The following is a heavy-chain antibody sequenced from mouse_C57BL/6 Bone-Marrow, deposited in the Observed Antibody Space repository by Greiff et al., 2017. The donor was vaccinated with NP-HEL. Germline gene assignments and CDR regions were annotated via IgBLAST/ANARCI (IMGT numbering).Heavy chain of an antibody. D-gene: IGHD1-1*01. V-gene: IGHV6-6*01. CDR3: TTIYYYFAWFAY. CDR2: IRNKANNHAT. J-gene: IGHJ3*01. CDR1: GFTFSDAW. Sequence: EVQGVESGGGLVQPGGSMKLSCAASGFTFSDAWMDWVRQSPEKGLEWVAEIRNKANNHATYYAESVKGRFTISRDDSKSSVYLQMNSLRAEDTGIYYCTTIYYYFAWFAYWGQGTLVTVSA.